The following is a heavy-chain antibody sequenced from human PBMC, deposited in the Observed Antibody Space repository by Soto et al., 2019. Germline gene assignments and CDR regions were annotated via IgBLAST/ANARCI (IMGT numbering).Heavy chain of an antibody. CDR2: ISGEGNNK. CDR3: AKKVPGSNPLDS. D-gene: IGHD1-1*01. Sequence: GGSLRLSCAASEFTFSNYAMHWVRQAPGQGLEWVSSISGEGNNKYYADSVRGRFTISRGNSKNTLYLQMNSLRVEDTAVYYCAKKVPGSNPLDSWGQGALVTVS. V-gene: IGHV3-30*18. J-gene: IGHJ4*02. CDR1: EFTFSNYA.